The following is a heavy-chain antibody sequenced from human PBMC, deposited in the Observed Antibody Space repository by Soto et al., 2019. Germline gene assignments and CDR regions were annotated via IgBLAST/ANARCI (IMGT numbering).Heavy chain of an antibody. J-gene: IGHJ6*02. CDR2: FDPEDGET. Sequence: ASVKVSCKVSGYTLTELSMHWVRQAPGKGLEWMGGFDPEDGETIYAQKFQGRVTMTEDKSTDTAYMELSSLRSEDTVVFYCATEYGSWSYSPQTYGMDVWGQGTTVTSP. CDR1: GYTLTELS. D-gene: IGHD3-10*01. CDR3: ATEYGSWSYSPQTYGMDV. V-gene: IGHV1-24*01.